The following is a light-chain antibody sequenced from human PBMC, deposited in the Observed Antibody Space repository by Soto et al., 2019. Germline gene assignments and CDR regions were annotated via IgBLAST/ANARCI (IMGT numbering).Light chain of an antibody. CDR2: GPS. CDR1: QSISSSY. Sequence: EIVLTQSPGTLSLSPGERATLSCRASQSISSSYLAWYQQKPGQAPRLLIYGPSSRATGIPDRFSGSGSGTDFTLTINRLEPEDFAVYYCQQHDSSPRTFGQGTKVEIK. J-gene: IGKJ1*01. V-gene: IGKV3-20*01. CDR3: QQHDSSPRT.